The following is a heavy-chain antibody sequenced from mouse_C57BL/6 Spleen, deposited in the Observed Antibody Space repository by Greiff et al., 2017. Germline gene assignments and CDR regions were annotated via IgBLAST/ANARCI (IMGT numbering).Heavy chain of an antibody. V-gene: IGHV1-55*01. J-gene: IGHJ1*03. D-gene: IGHD1-1*01. CDR3: SSYYGSSLHWYFDV. Sequence: VQLQQPGAELVKPGASVKLSCKASGYTFTSYWITWVKQRPGQGLEWIGDIYPGSGSTNYNEKFKSKATLTVDTSSSTAYMQLSSLTSEYSAVYYYSSYYGSSLHWYFDVWGTGTTVTVSS. CDR1: GYTFTSYW. CDR2: IYPGSGST.